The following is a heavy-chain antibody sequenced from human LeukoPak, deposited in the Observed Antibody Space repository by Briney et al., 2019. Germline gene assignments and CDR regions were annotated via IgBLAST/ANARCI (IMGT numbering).Heavy chain of an antibody. Sequence: SETLSLTCAVSGGSISSGGYSWSLIRQPPGKGLEWIGYIYHSGSTYYNPSLKSRVTISVDRSKNQFSLKLSSVTAADTAVFFFSKQKTAYDILTGYYKGAFDIWGQGTMVTVSS. D-gene: IGHD3-9*01. CDR2: IYHSGST. J-gene: IGHJ3*02. CDR3: SKQKTAYDILTGYYKGAFDI. CDR1: GGSISSGGYS. V-gene: IGHV4-30-2*01.